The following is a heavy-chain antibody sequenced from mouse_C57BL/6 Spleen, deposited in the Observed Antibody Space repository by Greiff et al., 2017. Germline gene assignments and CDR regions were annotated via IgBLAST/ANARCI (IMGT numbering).Heavy chain of an antibody. J-gene: IGHJ4*01. CDR3: TRVYGNYSPGAMDY. CDR2: ISSGGDYI. Sequence: EVKLMESGEGLVKPGGSLKLSCAASGFTFSSYAMSWVRQTPEKRLEWVAYISSGGDYIYYADTVKGRFTISRDNARNTLYLQMSSLKSEDTAMYYCTRVYGNYSPGAMDYWGQGTSVTVSS. V-gene: IGHV5-9-1*02. CDR1: GFTFSSYA. D-gene: IGHD2-1*01.